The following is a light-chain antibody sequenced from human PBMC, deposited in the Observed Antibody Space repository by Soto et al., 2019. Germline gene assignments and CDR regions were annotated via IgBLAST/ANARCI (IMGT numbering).Light chain of an antibody. CDR2: EAS. Sequence: QSVLTQPPSVSGSPGQSVTISCTGTSTDFVSYNRVSWYQQPPGTAPKLIIYEASNRPSGAPDRFSGSKSGNTSSLTISGLQAEDEADYYCSLYTSENTYVFGTGTKVTVL. CDR3: SLYTSENTYV. CDR1: STDFVSYNR. V-gene: IGLV2-18*01. J-gene: IGLJ1*01.